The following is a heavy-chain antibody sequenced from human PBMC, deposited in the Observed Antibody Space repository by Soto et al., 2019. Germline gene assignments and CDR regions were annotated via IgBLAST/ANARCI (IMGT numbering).Heavy chain of an antibody. V-gene: IGHV3-23*01. J-gene: IGHJ6*02. Sequence: EVQLLESGGGLVQPGGSLRLSCAASGFTFSSYAMSWVRQAPGKGLEWVSAISGSGGSTYYADSVKGRFTISRDNSKNTLYLQINSLRAEDTAVYYCAKELSGNIVVVPAAIPHYYGMDVWGQGTTVTVSS. CDR3: AKELSGNIVVVPAAIPHYYGMDV. D-gene: IGHD2-2*02. CDR2: ISGSGGST. CDR1: GFTFSSYA.